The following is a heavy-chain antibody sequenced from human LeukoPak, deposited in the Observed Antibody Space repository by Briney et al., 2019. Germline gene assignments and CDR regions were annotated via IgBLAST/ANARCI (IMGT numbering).Heavy chain of an antibody. V-gene: IGHV4-59*08. D-gene: IGHD6-19*01. CDR1: GGSISNYY. CDR2: IYYSGST. Sequence: SETLSPTCTVSGGSISNYYWSWIRQPPGKGLECIGYIYYSGSTNYNPSLKSRVTMSVDTSKNQFSLRLSSVTAADTAVYYCARLTSSSGLFVLDYWGQGTLLTVSS. J-gene: IGHJ4*02. CDR3: ARLTSSSGLFVLDY.